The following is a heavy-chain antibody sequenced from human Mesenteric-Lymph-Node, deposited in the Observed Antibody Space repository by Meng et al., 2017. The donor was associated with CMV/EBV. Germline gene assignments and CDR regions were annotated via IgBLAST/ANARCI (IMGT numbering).Heavy chain of an antibody. J-gene: IGHJ6*02. CDR3: VTPESPYYHYALDV. Sequence: SETLSLTCAVYGGSFSADYWSWIRQPPGKGLEWIGEINNSGSTKYNPSLKSRVTISVDTSMNQFSLRLSSVTAADTAVYYCVTPESPYYHYALDVWGQGTTVTVSS. V-gene: IGHV4-34*01. D-gene: IGHD3-10*01. CDR1: GGSFSADY. CDR2: INNSGST.